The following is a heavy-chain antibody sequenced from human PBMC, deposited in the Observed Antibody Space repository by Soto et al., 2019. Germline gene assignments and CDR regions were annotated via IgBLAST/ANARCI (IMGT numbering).Heavy chain of an antibody. D-gene: IGHD6-19*01. CDR1: GYTFTSYG. CDR2: ISAYNGNT. J-gene: IGHJ3*02. Sequence: ASVKVSCKASGYTFTSYGISWVRQAPGQGLEWMGWISAYNGNTNYAQKLRGRVTMTTDTSTSTAYMELSRLRSDDTAVYYCARDRVSSGWYGSWASEIWGQGTMVTVSS. CDR3: ARDRVSSGWYGSWASEI. V-gene: IGHV1-18*01.